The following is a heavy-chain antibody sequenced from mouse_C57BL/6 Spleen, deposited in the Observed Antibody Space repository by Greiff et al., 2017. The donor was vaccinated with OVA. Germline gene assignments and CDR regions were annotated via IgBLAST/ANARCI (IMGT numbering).Heavy chain of an antibody. CDR3: ARESNPYAMDY. CDR1: GYTFTSYW. V-gene: IGHV1-55*01. D-gene: IGHD2-5*01. Sequence: QVQLKQPGAELVKPGASVKMSCKASGYTFTSYWITWVKQRPGQGLEWIGDIYPGSGSTNYNEKFKSKATLTVDTSSSTAYMQLSSLTSEDSAVYYCARESNPYAMDYWGQGTSVTVSS. J-gene: IGHJ4*01. CDR2: IYPGSGST.